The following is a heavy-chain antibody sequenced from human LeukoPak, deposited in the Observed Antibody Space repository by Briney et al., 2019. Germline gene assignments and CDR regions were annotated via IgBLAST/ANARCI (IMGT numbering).Heavy chain of an antibody. CDR1: GFTVSSNY. D-gene: IGHD3-22*01. J-gene: IGHJ4*02. CDR2: IYSGGST. CDR3: ARAGIYYYDSSGYYHV. Sequence: GGSLRLSCAASGFTVSSNYMSWVRQAPGKGLEWVSVIYSGGSTYYADSVKGRFTISRDNSKNTLYLQMNSLRAEDTAVYYCARAGIYYYDSSGYYHVWGQGTLVTVSS. V-gene: IGHV3-66*01.